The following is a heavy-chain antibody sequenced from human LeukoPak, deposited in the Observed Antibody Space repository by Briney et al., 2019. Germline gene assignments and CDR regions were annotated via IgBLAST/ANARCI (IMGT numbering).Heavy chain of an antibody. CDR2: IYPGDSDT. V-gene: IGHV5-51*01. J-gene: IGHJ5*02. CDR3: ARHVNLDIVVVPAAPGWFDP. Sequence: GESLKISCKGSGYSFTSYWIGWVRQMPGKGLEWMGIIYPGDSDTRYSPSFQGQVTISADKSISTAYLQWSSLKASDTAMYYCARHVNLDIVVVPAAPGWFDPWGQGTLVTVSS. CDR1: GYSFTSYW. D-gene: IGHD2-2*03.